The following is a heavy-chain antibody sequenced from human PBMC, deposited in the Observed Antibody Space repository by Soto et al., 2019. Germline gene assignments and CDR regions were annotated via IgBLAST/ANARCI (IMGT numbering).Heavy chain of an antibody. CDR1: GGTFGTNA. J-gene: IGHJ5*01. CDR3: AREIMTSWFDS. V-gene: IGHV1-69*06. CDR2: ILPIFGAA. D-gene: IGHD2-2*01. Sequence: QVQLVQSGAEVQKPGSAIRVSCKTFGGTFGTNAISWVRQAPGQGPEWMGGILPIFGAASYAQRFKGRLSITADRSTNTAYLELSELSSEDTATYYCAREIMTSWFDSWGQGTLVTVSS.